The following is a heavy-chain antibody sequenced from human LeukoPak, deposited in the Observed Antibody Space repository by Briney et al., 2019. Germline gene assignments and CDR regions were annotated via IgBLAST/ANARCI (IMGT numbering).Heavy chain of an antibody. CDR2: INPYNGGT. D-gene: IGHD2-8*01. J-gene: IGHJ4*02. V-gene: IGHV1-2*02. CDR3: ARDNDFDY. Sequence: ASVKVSCKASGYTFTGYYMHWVRQAPGQGLEWMGWINPYNGGTDYAQKFQDRVTMTRDMSTSTVYMELSSLRSEDTAVYYCARDNDFDYWGQGTLVTVSS. CDR1: GYTFTGYY.